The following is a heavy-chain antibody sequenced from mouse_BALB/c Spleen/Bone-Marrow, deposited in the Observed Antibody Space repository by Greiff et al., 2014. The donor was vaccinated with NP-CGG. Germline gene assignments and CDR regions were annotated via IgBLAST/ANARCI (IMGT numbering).Heavy chain of an antibody. V-gene: IGHV14-3*02. D-gene: IGHD1-1*01. J-gene: IGHJ3*01. Sequence: VQLQQSGAELVKPGASVKLSCTASGFNIKDTYMHWVKQRPEQGLEWIGRIDPANGNTKYDPNFQGKATITADTSSNTAYLQLSSLTSEDTAVYYCAIYYYGSSGFAYWGQGTLVTVSA. CDR2: IDPANGNT. CDR1: GFNIKDTY. CDR3: AIYYYGSSGFAY.